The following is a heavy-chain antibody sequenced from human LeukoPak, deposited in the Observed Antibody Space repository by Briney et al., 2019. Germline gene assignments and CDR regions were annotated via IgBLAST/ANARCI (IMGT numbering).Heavy chain of an antibody. D-gene: IGHD1-20*01. V-gene: IGHV1-8*01. CDR1: GYTFTSYD. Sequence: ASVKVSCKASGYTFTSYDINWVRQATGQGLEWMGWMNPNSGNTGYAQKFQGRVTMTRNTSISTAYMELSSLRSEDTAVYYCARGSRRGQTRITGTTFRYYYYYMDVWGKGTTVTISS. J-gene: IGHJ6*03. CDR2: MNPNSGNT. CDR3: ARGSRRGQTRITGTTFRYYYYYMDV.